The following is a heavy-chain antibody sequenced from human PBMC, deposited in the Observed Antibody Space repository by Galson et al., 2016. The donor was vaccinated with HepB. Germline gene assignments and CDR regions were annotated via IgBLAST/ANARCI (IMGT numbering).Heavy chain of an antibody. CDR2: ISRSTPTI. J-gene: IGHJ4*02. V-gene: IGHV3-48*02. CDR3: ARDPYALDF. Sequence: SLRLSCAASGFIFSSYSMNWVRQAPGKGLEWVSYISRSTPTIYYADSVKGRFTVSRDNAKNSLYLQMNNLRDEDTAVYYCARDPYALDFWGQGTLVTVSS. CDR1: GFIFSSYS.